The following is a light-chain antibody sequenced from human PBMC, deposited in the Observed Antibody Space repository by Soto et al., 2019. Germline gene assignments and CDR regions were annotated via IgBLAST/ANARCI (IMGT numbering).Light chain of an antibody. Sequence: EIVLTQSPGTLSLSPGERATLSCRASQSVSSNYLAWYQQKPGQAPRLLFYGASSRATGIPDRFSGSGSGTDFTLTISSLLSEDFAVYFCQQYNNWPLTFGGGTKVETK. CDR2: GAS. CDR1: QSVSSNY. V-gene: IGKV3-20*01. J-gene: IGKJ4*01. CDR3: QQYNNWPLT.